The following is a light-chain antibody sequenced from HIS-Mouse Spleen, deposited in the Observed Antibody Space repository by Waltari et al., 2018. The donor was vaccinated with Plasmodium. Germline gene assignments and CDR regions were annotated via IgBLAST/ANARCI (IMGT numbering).Light chain of an antibody. Sequence: AIRMTQSPSSFSASTGDSVTITCRASQGISRYLAWYQQKPGKAPTLMVYAASTLQSGVPSRFSGSGSGTDFTLTISCLQSEDVATYYCQQYHSYLYTFGQGTTLEIK. V-gene: IGKV1-8*01. CDR2: AAS. J-gene: IGKJ2*01. CDR3: QQYHSYLYT. CDR1: QGISRY.